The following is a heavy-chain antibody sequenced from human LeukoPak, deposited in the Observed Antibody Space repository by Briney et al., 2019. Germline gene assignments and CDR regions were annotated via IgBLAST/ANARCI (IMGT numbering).Heavy chain of an antibody. D-gene: IGHD5/OR15-5a*01. CDR2: ISSSSSYI. V-gene: IGHV3-21*01. CDR3: ASFKSRHAFDI. CDR1: GFTFSSYS. J-gene: IGHJ3*02. Sequence: PGGSLRLSCAASGFTFSSYSMNWVRQAPGKGLEWVSSISSSSSYIYYADSVKGRFTISRDNAKNSLYLQMNSLRAEDTAVYCCASFKSRHAFDIWGQGTMVTVSS.